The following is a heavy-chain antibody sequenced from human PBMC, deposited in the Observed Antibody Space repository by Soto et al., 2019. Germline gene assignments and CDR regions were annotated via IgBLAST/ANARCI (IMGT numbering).Heavy chain of an antibody. D-gene: IGHD5-12*01. V-gene: IGHV4-34*01. J-gene: IGHJ4*02. CDR1: GGSFSGYY. CDR2: INHSGST. Sequence: QVQLQQWGAGLLKPSETLSLTCAVYGGSFSGYYWSWIRQPPGKGLEWIGEINHSGSTNYNPVLRSRVPISVDTYKNQFALKLSYVTAADTAVYYCAREKNVDIVATIFRGCRPARDYWGQGTLVTVSS. CDR3: AREKNVDIVATIFRGCRPARDY.